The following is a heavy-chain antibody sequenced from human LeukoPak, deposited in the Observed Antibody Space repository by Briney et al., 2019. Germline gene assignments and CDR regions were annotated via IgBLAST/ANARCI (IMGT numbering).Heavy chain of an antibody. Sequence: GGCLRLSCAASGFTFSGSAMHWVRQASGKGLEWVGRMGSKANSYATAYAASVKGRFTISRDDSKNTAYLQMNSLKTEDTAVYYCTRLQVYFSAAGTSRGGYYYYMDVWGKGTTVTVSS. CDR2: MGSKANSYAT. V-gene: IGHV3-73*01. J-gene: IGHJ6*03. CDR1: GFTFSGSA. CDR3: TRLQVYFSAAGTSRGGYYYYMDV. D-gene: IGHD6-13*01.